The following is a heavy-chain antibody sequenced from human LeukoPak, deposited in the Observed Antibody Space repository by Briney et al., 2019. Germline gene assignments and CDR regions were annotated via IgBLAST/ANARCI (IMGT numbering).Heavy chain of an antibody. Sequence: GGSLRLSCAASGFTFSSYEMNWVRQAPGKGLEWVSYISSSGSTIYYADSVKGRFTISRDNAKNSLYLQMNSLRVEDTAVYYCARDLNWETYWGQGTLVSVSS. J-gene: IGHJ4*02. CDR2: ISSSGSTI. CDR1: GFTFSSYE. D-gene: IGHD7-27*01. CDR3: ARDLNWETY. V-gene: IGHV3-48*03.